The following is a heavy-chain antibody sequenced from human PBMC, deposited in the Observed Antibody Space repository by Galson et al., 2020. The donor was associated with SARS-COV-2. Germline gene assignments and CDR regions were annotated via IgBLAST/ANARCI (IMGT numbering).Heavy chain of an antibody. D-gene: IGHD6-13*01. Sequence: ASVKVSCKASGYTFTAYYIHWVRQAPGQGLEWMGWINPNSGGTNYAQRFQGRVTMTGDTSISTAYMELRSLTSDDTAVYYCARDRISAPDDYDFWCQGTLVTVSS. J-gene: IGHJ4*02. CDR1: GYTFTAYY. CDR3: ARDRISAPDDYDF. V-gene: IGHV1-2*02. CDR2: INPNSGGT.